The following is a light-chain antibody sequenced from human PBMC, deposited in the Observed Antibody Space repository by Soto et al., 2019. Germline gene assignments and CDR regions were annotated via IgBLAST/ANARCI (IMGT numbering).Light chain of an antibody. CDR3: CSYAGDSVV. J-gene: IGLJ2*01. CDR2: DVS. V-gene: IGLV2-11*01. Sequence: QSALTQPRSVSGSPGQSVTISCTGTSSDVGAYNYVSWYQHHPGKAPKFMIYDVSKRPSGVPDRFSASKSGNTASLTISGLQAEDEADYYCCSYAGDSVVFGGGPKVTVL. CDR1: SSDVGAYNY.